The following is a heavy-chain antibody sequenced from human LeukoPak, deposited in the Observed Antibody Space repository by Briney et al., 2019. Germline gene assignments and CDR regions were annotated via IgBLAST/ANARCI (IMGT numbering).Heavy chain of an antibody. Sequence: SETLSLTCTVCGYSISSGYYWSWIRQHPGKGLEWIGYIYYSGSTYYNPSLKSRVTISVDTSKNQFSLKLSSVTAADTAVYYCARVVATVYYFDYWGQGTLVTVSS. J-gene: IGHJ4*02. CDR2: IYYSGST. V-gene: IGHV4-31*03. D-gene: IGHD5-12*01. CDR1: GYSISSGYY. CDR3: ARVVATVYYFDY.